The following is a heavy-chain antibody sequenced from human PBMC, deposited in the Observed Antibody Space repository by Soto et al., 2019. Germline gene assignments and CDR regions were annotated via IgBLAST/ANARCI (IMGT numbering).Heavy chain of an antibody. J-gene: IGHJ4*02. CDR3: ARQHILLAAAGTTTYYFDY. CDR2: IYPGDSDT. V-gene: IGHV5-51*01. Sequence: GESLKISCKGSGYSFTSYWIGWVRQMPGKGLEWMGIIYPGDSDTRYSPSFQGQVTISADKSISTAYLQWSSLKASDTAMYYCARQHILLAAAGTTTYYFDYWGQGTLVTVSS. D-gene: IGHD6-13*01. CDR1: GYSFTSYW.